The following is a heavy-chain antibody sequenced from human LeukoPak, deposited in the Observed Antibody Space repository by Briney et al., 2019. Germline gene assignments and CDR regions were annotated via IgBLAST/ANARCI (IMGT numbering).Heavy chain of an antibody. Sequence: GESLKISCKGSGYSFTSYWIGWVRQMPGKGLEWMGIIYPGDSDTRYSPSFQGQVTISAAKSISTAYLQWSSLKASDTAMYYCASSYYDSSGTFDYWGQGTLVTVSS. CDR1: GYSFTSYW. D-gene: IGHD3-22*01. V-gene: IGHV5-51*01. J-gene: IGHJ4*02. CDR2: IYPGDSDT. CDR3: ASSYYDSSGTFDY.